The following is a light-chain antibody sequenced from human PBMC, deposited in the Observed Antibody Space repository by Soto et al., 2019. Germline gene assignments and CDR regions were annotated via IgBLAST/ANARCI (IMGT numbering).Light chain of an antibody. Sequence: EIVLTQSPGTLSLSPGERGTLSCRASQSVSSKYLAWYQQKPGQAPRLLIYDASTRATDIPDRFSGSGSGTDFTLTISRLEPEDFAVYYCQQYGSSPPGTFGQGTKVEIK. CDR1: QSVSSKY. CDR2: DAS. J-gene: IGKJ1*01. CDR3: QQYGSSPPGT. V-gene: IGKV3-20*01.